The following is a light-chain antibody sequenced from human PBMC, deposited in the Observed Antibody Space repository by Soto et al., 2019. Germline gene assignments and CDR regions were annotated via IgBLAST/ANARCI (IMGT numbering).Light chain of an antibody. J-gene: IGKJ1*01. CDR1: QSISSW. CDR2: KAS. Sequence: DIQMTQAPSTLSASVGDRVTITCRASQSISSWLSWYQQKPGKAPKLLIYKASSLESGVPSRFSGSGSGTEITLIISGLHPDYFATYYGQQYNSDWLFCQGTKVEIK. V-gene: IGKV1-5*03. CDR3: QQYNSDWL.